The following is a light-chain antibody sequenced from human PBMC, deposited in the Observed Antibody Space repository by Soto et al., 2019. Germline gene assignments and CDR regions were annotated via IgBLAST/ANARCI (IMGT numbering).Light chain of an antibody. Sequence: QPVLTQPASVSGSPRQSITISCTGTSSDVGSYDLVSWYQQHPGKAPKLIIYDVSKRPSGVSSRFSGSKSGNTASLTISGLQAEDEADYYCCSYAGSTTYVFGTGTKVTVL. CDR3: CSYAGSTTYV. J-gene: IGLJ1*01. CDR1: SSDVGSYDL. V-gene: IGLV2-23*02. CDR2: DVS.